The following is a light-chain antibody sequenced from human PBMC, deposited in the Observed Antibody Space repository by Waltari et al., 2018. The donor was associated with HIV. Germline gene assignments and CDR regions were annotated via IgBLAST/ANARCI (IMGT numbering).Light chain of an antibody. Sequence: QSVLTQPPSVSGAPGQRVTISCTGSTSNIRGHPVHWFRQLPGAAPNLLIYDGGVRPSGVDDRFAGAKSDTSASLAIAGLQAEDEADYYCQSYDDTVSLEVFGGGTRLTVL. CDR2: DGG. V-gene: IGLV1-40*01. J-gene: IGLJ2*01. CDR1: TSNIRGHP. CDR3: QSYDDTVSLEV.